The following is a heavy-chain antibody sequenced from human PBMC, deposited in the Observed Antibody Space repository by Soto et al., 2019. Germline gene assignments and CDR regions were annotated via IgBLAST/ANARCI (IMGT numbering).Heavy chain of an antibody. CDR1: GGSISSGGYS. Sequence: PSETLSLTCAVSGGSISSGGYSWSWIRQPPGKGLEWIGYIYHSGSTYYNPSLKSRVTISVDRSKNQFSLKLSSVTAADTAVYYCAREAPVAGDIILDDWGQGTLVTVSS. J-gene: IGHJ4*02. D-gene: IGHD6-19*01. CDR2: IYHSGST. V-gene: IGHV4-30-2*01. CDR3: AREAPVAGDIILDD.